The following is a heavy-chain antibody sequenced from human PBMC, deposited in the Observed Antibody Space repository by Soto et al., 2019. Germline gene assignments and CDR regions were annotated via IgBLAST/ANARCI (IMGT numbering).Heavy chain of an antibody. CDR1: GFSFSSFA. CDR3: ANYVGGGNSGFNN. CDR2: INGNGGTT. J-gene: IGHJ4*02. Sequence: GGSLRLSCIASGFSFSSFAMAWVRQAPGKGLEWVSAINGNGGTTYYAASVKGRFTISRDNSENTVYLQMNSLRVDDTAIYYCANYVGGGNSGFNNWGQGTLVTVSS. V-gene: IGHV3-23*01. D-gene: IGHD2-21*02.